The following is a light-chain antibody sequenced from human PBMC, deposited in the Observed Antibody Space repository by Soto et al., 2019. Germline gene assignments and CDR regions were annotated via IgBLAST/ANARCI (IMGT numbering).Light chain of an antibody. V-gene: IGLV2-14*03. J-gene: IGLJ2*01. CDR1: NSDVGAYNY. Sequence: QSALTQPASVSGSPGQSITISCTGTNSDVGAYNYVSWYRQHPGKAPKLMIYDVSHRPSGVSTRFSGSKSGNTASLTISGLQPEDEADYYCSSYTRSSTLVFGGGTKVTVL. CDR3: SSYTRSSTLV. CDR2: DVS.